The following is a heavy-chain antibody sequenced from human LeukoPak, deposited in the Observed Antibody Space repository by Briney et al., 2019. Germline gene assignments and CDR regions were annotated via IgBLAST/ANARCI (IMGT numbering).Heavy chain of an antibody. J-gene: IGHJ3*02. D-gene: IGHD3-22*01. CDR1: GYTFTSYD. CDR3: AREPYYYDSSGYRGAFDI. V-gene: IGHV1-8*01. Sequence: ASVKVSCKASGYTFTSYDINWERQATGQGLEWMGWMNPNSGNTGYAQKFQGRVTMTRNTSISTAYMELSSLRSEDTAVYYCAREPYYYDSSGYRGAFDIWGQGTMVTVSS. CDR2: MNPNSGNT.